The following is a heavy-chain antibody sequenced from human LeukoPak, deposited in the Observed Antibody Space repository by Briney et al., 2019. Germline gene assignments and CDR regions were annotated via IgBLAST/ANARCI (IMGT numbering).Heavy chain of an antibody. D-gene: IGHD2-21*01. Sequence: SVKVSCKASGFTFSNSAVQWVRQARGQRLEWIGWIVVGSGNTNYAQKFQERVTITRDMSTSTVYMELSSLRSEDTAVYYCAADDLLFVYWGQGTLVTVFS. CDR1: GFTFSNSA. CDR2: IVVGSGNT. J-gene: IGHJ4*02. CDR3: AADDLLFVY. V-gene: IGHV1-58*01.